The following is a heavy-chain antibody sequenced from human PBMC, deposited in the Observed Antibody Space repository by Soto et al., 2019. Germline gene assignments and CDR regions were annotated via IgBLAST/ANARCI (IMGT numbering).Heavy chain of an antibody. Sequence: EVQLVESGGTLVQPGGSLRLSGAASGFSFSSHEMNWVLQAPGKGLEWVSFISASGSNVYYADSVEGRVTISKDNAKNSLFLQLNCLRAEEPDVYYCGRGYRGGWSRGGYFDCWGQGTLVTASS. J-gene: IGHJ4*02. D-gene: IGHD6-19*01. CDR3: GRGYRGGWSRGGYFDC. V-gene: IGHV3-48*03. CDR2: ISASGSNV. CDR1: GFSFSSHE.